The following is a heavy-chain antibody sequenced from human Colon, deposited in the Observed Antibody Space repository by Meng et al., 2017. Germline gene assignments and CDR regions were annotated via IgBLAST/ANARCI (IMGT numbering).Heavy chain of an antibody. CDR2: ISHTGYT. CDR1: GGSFSGYY. Sequence: QRADGLLNPSATLALPGGVYGGSFSGYYWTWVRQPPGKGLEWIGEISHTGYTKYNPSLQSRVTMSVNASENPFSLRLSSVTAADTAIYYXXFVEAGXXQGAFNIWGQGALVTVSS. CDR3: XFVEAGXXQGAFNI. V-gene: IGHV4-34*01. D-gene: IGHD3-3*01. J-gene: IGHJ3*02.